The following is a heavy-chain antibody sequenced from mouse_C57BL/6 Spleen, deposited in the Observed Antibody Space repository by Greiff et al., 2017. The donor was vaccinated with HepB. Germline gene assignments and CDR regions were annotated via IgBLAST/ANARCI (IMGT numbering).Heavy chain of an antibody. CDR2: IYPGSGNT. V-gene: IGHV1-66*01. D-gene: IGHD2-4*01. CDR3: AVGSYDYGFAY. Sequence: QVQLQQSGPELVKPGASVKISCKASGYSFTSYYIHWVKQRPGQGLEWIGWIYPGSGNTKYNEKFKGKATLTADTSSSTAYMQLSSLTSEDSAVYYCAVGSYDYGFAYWGQGTLVTVSA. J-gene: IGHJ3*01. CDR1: GYSFTSYY.